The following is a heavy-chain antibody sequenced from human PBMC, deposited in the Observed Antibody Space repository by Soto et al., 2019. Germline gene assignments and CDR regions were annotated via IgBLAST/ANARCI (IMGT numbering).Heavy chain of an antibody. D-gene: IGHD4-17*01. J-gene: IGHJ5*02. Sequence: EVQLVESGGGLVQPGGSLRLSCAASGFTFSSYAMHWVRQAPGKGLEYVSAISSNGGSTYYANSVKGRFTISRDNSKNTLYLQMGSLRAEDMAVYYCARGTTFVPWGQGTLVIVSS. CDR2: ISSNGGST. CDR3: ARGTTFVP. V-gene: IGHV3-64*01. CDR1: GFTFSSYA.